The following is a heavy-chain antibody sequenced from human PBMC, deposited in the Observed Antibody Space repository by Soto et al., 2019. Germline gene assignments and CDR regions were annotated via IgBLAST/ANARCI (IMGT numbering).Heavy chain of an antibody. D-gene: IGHD3-3*01. CDR2: ISGSGGST. J-gene: IGHJ6*02. CDR1: GFTFSSYA. CDR3: AKGGYDFWSGPLGYYYGMDV. Sequence: PXGSLRLSCAASGFTFSSYAMSWVRQAPGKGLEWVSAISGSGGSTYYADSVKGRFTISRDNSKNTLYLQMNSLSAEDTAVYYCAKGGYDFWSGPLGYYYGMDVWGQGTTVTVSS. V-gene: IGHV3-23*01.